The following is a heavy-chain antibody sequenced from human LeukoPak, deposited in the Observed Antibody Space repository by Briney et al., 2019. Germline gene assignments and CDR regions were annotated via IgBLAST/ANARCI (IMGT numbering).Heavy chain of an antibody. CDR3: ARDRGYTFDY. Sequence: PGGALRLSCAASGFTFSSYWMHWVRQAPGKGVGWVSHINSGGSRTSYADSVKGRFTISRDNAKNTLYLQMNSLRAEDTAVYYCARDRGYTFDYWGQGTLVTVSS. J-gene: IGHJ4*02. V-gene: IGHV3-74*01. D-gene: IGHD3-22*01. CDR1: GFTFSSYW. CDR2: INSGGSRT.